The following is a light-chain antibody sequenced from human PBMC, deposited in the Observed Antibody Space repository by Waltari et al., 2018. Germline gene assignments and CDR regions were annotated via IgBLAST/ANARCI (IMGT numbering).Light chain of an antibody. Sequence: EIVLTQSPGTLSLSPGERATLSCRASQSVLSYYLAWYQQKPGQAPRLLIYGASSRTTGIPDRFSGSGSGTDFTLNISRLEPEDFAVYYCQQYGASAITFGQGTRLEIK. CDR1: QSVLSYY. J-gene: IGKJ5*01. V-gene: IGKV3-20*01. CDR2: GAS. CDR3: QQYGASAIT.